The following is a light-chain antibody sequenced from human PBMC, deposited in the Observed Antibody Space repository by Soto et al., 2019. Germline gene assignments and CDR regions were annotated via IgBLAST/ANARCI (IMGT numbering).Light chain of an antibody. J-gene: IGLJ1*01. CDR3: SSYTTNNTRQIV. Sequence: SGSGGQSITISCTRTSSDVGGSNYLSWYQHRPGKTPKLMIFDVSNRPSGVSNRFSGSKSGNTASLTISGLQPEDEADYYCSSYTTNNTRQIVFGPGTKGTV. CDR1: SSDVGGSNY. CDR2: DVS. V-gene: IGLV2-14*03.